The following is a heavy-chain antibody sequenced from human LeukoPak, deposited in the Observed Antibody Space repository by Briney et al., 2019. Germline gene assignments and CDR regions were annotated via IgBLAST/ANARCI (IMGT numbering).Heavy chain of an antibody. CDR2: ISSSSSYI. CDR3: ARGDSRGYPRPAY. D-gene: IGHD3-22*01. CDR1: GFTFSSYS. Sequence: GGSLRLSCAASGFTFSSYSMNWVRQAPGKGLEWVSSISSSSSYIYYADSVKGRFTISRDNAKNSLYLQMNSLRAEDTAVYYCARGDSRGYPRPAYWGQGTLVTVSS. V-gene: IGHV3-21*01. J-gene: IGHJ4*02.